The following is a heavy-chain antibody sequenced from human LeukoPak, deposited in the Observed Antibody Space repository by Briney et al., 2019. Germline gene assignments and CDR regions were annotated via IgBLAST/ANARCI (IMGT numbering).Heavy chain of an antibody. CDR3: ARGLYDPSGLVWDY. CDR1: GFTFSGSA. V-gene: IGHV3-21*01. CDR2: ISSSSSYI. D-gene: IGHD2-15*01. Sequence: KTGGSLRLSCAASGFTFSGSALHWVRQAPGKGLEWVSSISSSSSYIYYADSVKGRFTISRDNAKNSLYLQMNSLRAEDTAVYYCARGLYDPSGLVWDYWGQGTLVTVSS. J-gene: IGHJ4*02.